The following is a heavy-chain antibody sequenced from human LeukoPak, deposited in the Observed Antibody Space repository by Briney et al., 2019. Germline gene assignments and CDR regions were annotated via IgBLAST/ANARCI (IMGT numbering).Heavy chain of an antibody. V-gene: IGHV3-64*04. Sequence: TGGSLRLSCSASGFTFSSYIMHWVRQAPRKGLQHVSVISPNGDSTYYADSVKGRFTISRDNFKNTLYLQMSSLRPEDTAVYFCARSPPFSSSAHYGMDVWGQGTTVTVSS. CDR1: GFTFSSYI. D-gene: IGHD6-6*01. CDR2: ISPNGDST. CDR3: ARSPPFSSSAHYGMDV. J-gene: IGHJ6*02.